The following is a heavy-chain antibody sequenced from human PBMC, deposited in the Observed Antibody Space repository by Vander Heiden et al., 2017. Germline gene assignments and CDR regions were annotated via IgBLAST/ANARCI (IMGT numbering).Heavy chain of an antibody. J-gene: IGHJ5*02. V-gene: IGHV3-30-3*01. CDR2: ISYDGSNK. Sequence: QVQLVESGGGVVQPGRSLRLPCAASGFTFSRYAMHWVRQAPGKGLEWVAVISYDGSNKYYADSVKGRFTISRDNSKNTLYLQMNSLRAEDTAVYYCARDLGGWEMATITGWFDPWGQGTLVTVSS. D-gene: IGHD5-12*01. CDR3: ARDLGGWEMATITGWFDP. CDR1: GFTFSRYA.